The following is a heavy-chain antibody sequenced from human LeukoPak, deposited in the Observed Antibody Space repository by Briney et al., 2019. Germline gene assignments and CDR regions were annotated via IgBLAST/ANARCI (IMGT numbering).Heavy chain of an antibody. V-gene: IGHV1-69*04. D-gene: IGHD2-15*01. J-gene: IGHJ4*02. CDR2: IIPIFGIA. CDR1: GGTFSSYA. Sequence: ASVKVSCKASGGTFSSYAISWVRQAPGQGLEWMGRIIPIFGIANYEQKFQGRVTITADKSTSTAYMELSSLRSEDTAVYYCARDRGCSGGSCYSTGNYFDYWGQGTLVTVSS. CDR3: ARDRGCSGGSCYSTGNYFDY.